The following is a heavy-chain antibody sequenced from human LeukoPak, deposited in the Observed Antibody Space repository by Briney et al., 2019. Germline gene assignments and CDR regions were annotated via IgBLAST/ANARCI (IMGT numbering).Heavy chain of an antibody. D-gene: IGHD4-11*01. Sequence: GGSLRLSCAASGFAFSSYAMSWVRQAPGKGLDWVSSISSSSSYIYYADSVKGRFTISRDNAKNSLYLQMNSLRAEDTAVYYCAVNYPDAFDIWGQGTMVTVSS. J-gene: IGHJ3*02. V-gene: IGHV3-21*01. CDR2: ISSSSSYI. CDR1: GFAFSSYA. CDR3: AVNYPDAFDI.